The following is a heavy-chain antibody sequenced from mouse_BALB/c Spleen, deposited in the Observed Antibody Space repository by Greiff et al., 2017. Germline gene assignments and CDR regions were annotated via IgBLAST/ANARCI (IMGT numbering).Heavy chain of an antibody. Sequence: VQLQQSGPGLVKPSQSLSLTCSVTGYSITSGYYWNWIRQFPGNQLEWMGYISYDGSNNYNPSLKNRISITRDTSKNQFFLKLNSVTTEDTATYYCARDQGYYYGSHAMDYWGQGTSVTVSS. V-gene: IGHV3-6*02. CDR1: GYSITSGYY. J-gene: IGHJ4*01. CDR3: ARDQGYYYGSHAMDY. CDR2: ISYDGSN. D-gene: IGHD1-1*01.